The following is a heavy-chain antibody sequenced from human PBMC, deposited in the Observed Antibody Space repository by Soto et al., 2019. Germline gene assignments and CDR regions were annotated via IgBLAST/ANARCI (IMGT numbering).Heavy chain of an antibody. Sequence: SETLSLTCAVYGGSFSGYYWSWIRQPPGKGREWIGEINHSGSTNYNPSLKSRVTISVDTSKNQFSLKLSSVTAADTAVYYCARERRYCSGGSCYSYYYYMDVWGKGTTVTVSS. D-gene: IGHD2-15*01. V-gene: IGHV4-34*01. CDR1: GGSFSGYY. CDR2: INHSGST. CDR3: ARERRYCSGGSCYSYYYYMDV. J-gene: IGHJ6*03.